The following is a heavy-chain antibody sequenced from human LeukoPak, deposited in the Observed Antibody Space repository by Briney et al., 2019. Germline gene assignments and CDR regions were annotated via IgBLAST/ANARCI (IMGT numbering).Heavy chain of an antibody. D-gene: IGHD3-9*01. CDR1: GFTFSSYS. CDR3: ARVGRSEYDYDILTGYENAFDI. V-gene: IGHV3-21*01. Sequence: PGGSLRLSCAASGFTFSSYSMNWVRQAPGKGLEWVSSISSSSSYIYYADSVKGRFTISRDNAKNSLYLQMNSLRAEDTAVYYCARVGRSEYDYDILTGYENAFDIWGQGTMVTVSS. J-gene: IGHJ3*02. CDR2: ISSSSSYI.